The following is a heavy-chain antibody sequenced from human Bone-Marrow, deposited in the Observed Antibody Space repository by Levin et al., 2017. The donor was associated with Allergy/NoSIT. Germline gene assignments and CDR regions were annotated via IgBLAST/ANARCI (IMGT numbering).Heavy chain of an antibody. CDR3: AKSPPYPAQMVKSPIDAFDI. D-gene: IGHD5-18*01. Sequence: PGGSLRLSCAASGFTFSSYAMSWVRQAPGKGLEWVSAISGSGGSTYYADSVKGRFTISRDNSKNTLYLQMNSLRAEDTAVYYCAKSPPYPAQMVKSPIDAFDIWGQGTMVTVSS. J-gene: IGHJ3*02. V-gene: IGHV3-23*01. CDR2: ISGSGGST. CDR1: GFTFSSYA.